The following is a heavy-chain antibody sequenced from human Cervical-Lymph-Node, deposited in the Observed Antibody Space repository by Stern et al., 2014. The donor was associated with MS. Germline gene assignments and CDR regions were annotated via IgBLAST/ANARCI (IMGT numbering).Heavy chain of an antibody. CDR3: ARGTMIVVNYGMDV. V-gene: IGHV1-2*04. CDR2: INPNSGGT. CDR1: GYTFTGYY. D-gene: IGHD3-22*01. J-gene: IGHJ6*02. Sequence: QVQLMQSGAEVKKPGASVKVSCKASGYTFTGYYMHWVRQAPGQGLERMGWINPNSGGTNYAQKFQGWVTMTRDTSISTAYMELSRLRSDDTAVYYCARGTMIVVNYGMDVWGQGTTVTVSS.